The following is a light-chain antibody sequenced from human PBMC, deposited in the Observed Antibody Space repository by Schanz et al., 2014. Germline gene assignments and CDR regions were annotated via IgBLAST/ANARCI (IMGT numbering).Light chain of an antibody. V-gene: IGLV2-14*03. J-gene: IGLJ3*02. CDR1: SRDVGGYDY. CDR2: DVD. CDR3: SSYTSSTTWV. Sequence: QSALTQPASVSGSPGQSITISCTGSSRDVGGYDYVSWYQQHPGKAPKLMIYDVDYRPSGVSNRFSGSKSGNTASLTISGLQAEDEADYYCSSYTSSTTWVFGGGTKLTVL.